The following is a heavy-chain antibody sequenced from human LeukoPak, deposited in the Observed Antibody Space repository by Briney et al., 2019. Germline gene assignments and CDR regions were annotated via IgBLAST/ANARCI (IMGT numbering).Heavy chain of an antibody. CDR3: ARHLTDTYCSGGTCYMYYFEY. CDR1: GGSVSSYY. Sequence: SETLSLTCTVSGGSVSSYYWSWIRQPPGKGLEWIGYIYYSGSTKYNPSLKSRVTISVDTSKNQFSLKLTSVTAADTAVYYCARHLTDTYCSGGTCYMYYFEYWGQGTLVTVSS. V-gene: IGHV4-59*08. D-gene: IGHD2-15*01. CDR2: IYYSGST. J-gene: IGHJ4*02.